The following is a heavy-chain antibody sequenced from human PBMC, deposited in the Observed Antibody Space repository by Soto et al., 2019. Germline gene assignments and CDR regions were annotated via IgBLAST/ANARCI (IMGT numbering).Heavy chain of an antibody. CDR2: INHSGST. CDR1: GGSFSGYY. V-gene: IGHV4-34*01. CDR3: ARWVRGPKQLVRNYYYYYGMDV. D-gene: IGHD6-6*01. J-gene: IGHJ6*02. Sequence: SETLCLTCAVYGGSFSGYYWSWIRQPPGKGLEWIGEINHSGSTNYNPSLKSRVTISVDTSKNQFSLKLSSVTAADTAVYYCARWVRGPKQLVRNYYYYYGMDVRGQGTTVTVSS.